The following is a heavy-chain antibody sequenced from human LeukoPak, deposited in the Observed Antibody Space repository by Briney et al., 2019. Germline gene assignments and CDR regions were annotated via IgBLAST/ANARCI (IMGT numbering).Heavy chain of an antibody. D-gene: IGHD6-13*01. CDR2: IKQDGSEK. CDR1: GFTFSSYW. Sequence: GGSLRLSCAASGFTFSSYWMSWVRQAPGKGLEWVSNIKQDGSEKYYVDSVKGRFTISRDNAKNSLYLQMNSLRAEDTAVYYCARERTGSSSWYQDYWGQGTLVTVSS. CDR3: ARERTGSSSWYQDY. J-gene: IGHJ4*02. V-gene: IGHV3-7*01.